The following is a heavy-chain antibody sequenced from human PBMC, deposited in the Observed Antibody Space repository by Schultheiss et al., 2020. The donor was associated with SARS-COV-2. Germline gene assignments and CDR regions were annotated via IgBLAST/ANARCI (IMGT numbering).Heavy chain of an antibody. J-gene: IGHJ4*02. CDR3: VKTLTGTTSC. CDR1: GFTFSTYA. D-gene: IGHD1-7*01. Sequence: GESLKKSWAASGFTFSTYAMHWVRQAPGKGLEYVSAISSNGGSTYYADSVKGRFTISRDNSKNTLYLQMSSLRAEDTAVYYCVKTLTGTTSCWGQGTLVTVSS. V-gene: IGHV3-64D*09. CDR2: ISSNGGST.